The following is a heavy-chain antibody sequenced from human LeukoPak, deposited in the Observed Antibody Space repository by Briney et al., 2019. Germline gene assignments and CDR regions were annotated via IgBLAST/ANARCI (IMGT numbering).Heavy chain of an antibody. D-gene: IGHD5-24*01. V-gene: IGHV1-69*04. CDR2: IIPILGIA. J-gene: IGHJ4*02. Sequence: GASVKVSCKASGGTFSSYAISWVRQAPGQGLEWMGRIIPILGIANYAQKFQGRVTITADKSTSTAYMELSSLRSEDTAVYYCARGVEMATKGDYWGQGTLVTVSS. CDR3: ARGVEMATKGDY. CDR1: GGTFSSYA.